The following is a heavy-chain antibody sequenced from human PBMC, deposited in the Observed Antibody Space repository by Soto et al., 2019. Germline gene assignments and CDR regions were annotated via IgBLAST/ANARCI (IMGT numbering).Heavy chain of an antibody. Sequence: QVQLVESGGGVVQPGRSLRLSCAASGFTFSTYAMHWVRQAPGKGLEWVAIISYDGSNNYYADSVKGRFTISRDNSKNTMYLQMNRLRAEDTAMYYCAKSPVPWDLFSWFDPWGQGTLVTVCS. CDR3: AKSPVPWDLFSWFDP. CDR2: ISYDGSNN. V-gene: IGHV3-30*18. D-gene: IGHD1-26*01. J-gene: IGHJ5*02. CDR1: GFTFSTYA.